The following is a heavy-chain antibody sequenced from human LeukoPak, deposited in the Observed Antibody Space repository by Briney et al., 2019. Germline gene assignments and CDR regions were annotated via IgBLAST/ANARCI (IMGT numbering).Heavy chain of an antibody. Sequence: ASVKVSCKASGYAFTSYDINWVRQATGQGLEWMGWMNPNSGNTGYAQKFQGRVTITRNTSISTAYMELSSLRSEDTAVYYCAASSSSWYPWDYWGQGTLVTVSS. D-gene: IGHD6-13*01. CDR3: AASSSSWYPWDY. V-gene: IGHV1-8*03. CDR1: GYAFTSYD. J-gene: IGHJ4*02. CDR2: MNPNSGNT.